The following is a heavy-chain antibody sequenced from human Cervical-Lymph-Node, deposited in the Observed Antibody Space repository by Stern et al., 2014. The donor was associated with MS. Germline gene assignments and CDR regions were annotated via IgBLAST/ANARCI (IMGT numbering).Heavy chain of an antibody. Sequence: QVQLQESGPGLLKPSQTLSLSCTVSGDSVSTGNYFWSWIRQPAGKGLEWIGRIYSRGRTNYHPSLRGRAARWVAASNNQFSLRLASVTAADTAVYYCAAVLMDQYEYGEVDYWGPGTRVSVSS. CDR3: AAVLMDQYEYGEVDY. CDR1: GDSVSTGNYF. CDR2: IYSRGRT. V-gene: IGHV4-61*02. J-gene: IGHJ4*02. D-gene: IGHD3-10*01.